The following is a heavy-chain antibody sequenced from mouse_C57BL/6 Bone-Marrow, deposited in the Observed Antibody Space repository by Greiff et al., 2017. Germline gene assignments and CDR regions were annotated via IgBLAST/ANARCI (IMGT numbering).Heavy chain of an antibody. J-gene: IGHJ2*01. CDR1: GYTFTSYT. V-gene: IGHV1-4*01. Sequence: VKLQESGAELARPGASVKMSCKASGYTFTSYTMHWVQQRPGQGLEWIGYINPSSGYTKYNQKFKDKATLTADKSSSTAYMQLSSLTSEDSAVYYCARSALLDYWGQGTTLTVSS. CDR3: ARSALLDY. CDR2: INPSSGYT. D-gene: IGHD3-1*01.